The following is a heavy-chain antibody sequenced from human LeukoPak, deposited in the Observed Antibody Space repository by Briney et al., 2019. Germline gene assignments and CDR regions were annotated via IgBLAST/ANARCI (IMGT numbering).Heavy chain of an antibody. CDR1: GFTFSSYG. CDR3: AKDYRDCSSTSCYYYYYMDV. CDR2: IRYDGSNK. J-gene: IGHJ6*03. V-gene: IGHV3-30*02. D-gene: IGHD2-2*01. Sequence: GGSLRLSCAASGFTFSSYGMHWVRQAPGKGLEWVAFIRYDGSNKYYADPVKGRFTISRDNSKNTLYLQMNSLRAEDTAVYYCAKDYRDCSSTSCYYYYYMDVRGKGTTVTVSS.